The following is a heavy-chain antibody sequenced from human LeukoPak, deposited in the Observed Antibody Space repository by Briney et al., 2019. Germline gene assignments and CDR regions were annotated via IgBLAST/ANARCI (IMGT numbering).Heavy chain of an antibody. CDR1: GGSISTYY. CDR2: IYYRGSA. D-gene: IGHD3-10*01. CDR3: ARAGNYYSSGSYLGY. V-gene: IGHV4-59*01. Sequence: PSETLSLTCTVSGGSISTYYWTWIRQPPGKGLEWIWYIYYRGSANYNPSLKSRVTISVDTSNNQFSLKLSSVTAADTAVYYCARAGNYYSSGSYLGYWGQGTLVTVSS. J-gene: IGHJ4*02.